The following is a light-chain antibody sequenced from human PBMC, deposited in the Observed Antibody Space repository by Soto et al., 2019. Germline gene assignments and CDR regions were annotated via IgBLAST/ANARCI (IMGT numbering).Light chain of an antibody. CDR1: QGISSY. CDR3: QQYYSYPEIT. Sequence: AIRMTQSPSSLSASTGDRVTITCRASQGISSYIAWYQQKPGKAPKLLIYAASTLQSGVPSRFSGSGSGTDFTLTISCLQSEDFATYYCQQYYSYPEITFGQGTRLEIK. V-gene: IGKV1-8*01. J-gene: IGKJ5*01. CDR2: AAS.